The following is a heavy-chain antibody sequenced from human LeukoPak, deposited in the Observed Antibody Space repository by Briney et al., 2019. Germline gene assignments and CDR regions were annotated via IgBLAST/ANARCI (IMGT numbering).Heavy chain of an antibody. J-gene: IGHJ4*02. CDR2: ISGSGGST. Sequence: PGGSLRLSCAASGFTFSSYAMRWVRQAPGKGLEWVSAISGSGGSTYYADSVKGRFTISRDNSKNTLYLQMSSLRAEDTAVYYCAKGTIFGVVIMYFDYWGQGTLVTVSS. CDR3: AKGTIFGVVIMYFDY. D-gene: IGHD3-3*01. CDR1: GFTFSSYA. V-gene: IGHV3-23*01.